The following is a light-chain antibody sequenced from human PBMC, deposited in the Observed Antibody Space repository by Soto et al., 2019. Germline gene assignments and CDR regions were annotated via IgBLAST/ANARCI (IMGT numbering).Light chain of an antibody. J-gene: IGKJ3*01. V-gene: IGKV1-12*01. CDR3: QQTNSFPLA. CDR2: AAY. CDR1: QVISSW. Sequence: DIQMTQSPSSVSASVGDRVTITCLESQVISSWLAWYQQKPWKAPKLLIYAAYSLQSEVPSRFSGSGSGTDFTLTISSLQPEDFATYYCQQTNSFPLAFGPGTKVDIK.